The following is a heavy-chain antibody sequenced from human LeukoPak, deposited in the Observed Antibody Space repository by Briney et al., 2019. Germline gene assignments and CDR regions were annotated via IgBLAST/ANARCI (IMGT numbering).Heavy chain of an antibody. V-gene: IGHV3-66*02. J-gene: IGHJ4*02. CDR1: GFTVSSNY. Sequence: GGSLRLSCAASGFTVSSNYMSWVRQAPGKGLEWVSVIYSGGSTYYADSVKGRFTISRDNSKNTLYLQMNSLRAEDTAVYYCARDKDIVVVVAATGSFDYWGQGTLVTVSS. D-gene: IGHD2-15*01. CDR2: IYSGGST. CDR3: ARDKDIVVVVAATGSFDY.